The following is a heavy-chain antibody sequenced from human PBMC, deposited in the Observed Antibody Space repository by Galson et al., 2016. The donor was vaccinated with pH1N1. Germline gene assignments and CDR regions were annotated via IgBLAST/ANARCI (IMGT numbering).Heavy chain of an antibody. D-gene: IGHD2-8*01. CDR3: ARGRYCNNRDGFKGIDS. J-gene: IGHJ4*02. CDR2: IKPNSGET. V-gene: IGHV1-2*02. CDR1: GYTFTGYY. Sequence: SVKVSCKASGYTFTGYYIHWVRQAPVQGLEWMGWIKPNSGETKYAKKFQGRVTMTRDTSISTAYMELSSLISDDTSIYYCARGRYCNNRDGFKGIDSWGQGTLVTVSS.